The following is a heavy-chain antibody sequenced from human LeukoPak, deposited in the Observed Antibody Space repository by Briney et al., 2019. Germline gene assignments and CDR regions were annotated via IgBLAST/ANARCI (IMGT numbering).Heavy chain of an antibody. CDR1: GGSISSSSYY. CDR3: ARRYIAVTGTSKTGFDY. Sequence: PSETLSLTCIVSGGSISSSSYYWGWIRQPPGKGLEWIGSIYYSGSTYYNPSLKSRVTISVDTSNNQFSLKLSSVTAADTAVYYCARRYIAVTGTSKTGFDYWGQGTLVTVSS. CDR2: IYYSGST. V-gene: IGHV4-39*01. J-gene: IGHJ4*02. D-gene: IGHD6-19*01.